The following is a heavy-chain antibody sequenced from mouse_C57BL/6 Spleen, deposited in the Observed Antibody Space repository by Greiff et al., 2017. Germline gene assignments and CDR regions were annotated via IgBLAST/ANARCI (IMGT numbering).Heavy chain of an antibody. CDR1: GYAFSSYW. D-gene: IGHD2-2*01. CDR3: ARNYYGYDGYAMDY. Sequence: VQLQQSGAELVKPGASVKISCKASGYAFSSYWMNWVKQRPGKGLEWIGQIYPGDGDTNYNGKFKGKATLTADKSSSTAYMQLSSLTSKDSAVYFCARNYYGYDGYAMDYWGQGTSVTVSS. J-gene: IGHJ4*01. V-gene: IGHV1-80*01. CDR2: IYPGDGDT.